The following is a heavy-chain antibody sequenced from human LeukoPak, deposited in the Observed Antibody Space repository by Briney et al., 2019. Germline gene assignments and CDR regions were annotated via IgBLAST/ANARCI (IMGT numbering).Heavy chain of an antibody. V-gene: IGHV3-66*02. CDR1: GFTVSSNY. D-gene: IGHD3-22*01. J-gene: IGHJ4*02. Sequence: GGSLRLSCAASGFTVSSNYMSWVRQAPGKGLEWVSVIYSGGSTYYADSVKGRFTISRDNSKNTLYLQMNSLRAVDTAVYYCARGIHYYDSSGSAAFDYWGQGTLVTVSS. CDR3: ARGIHYYDSSGSAAFDY. CDR2: IYSGGST.